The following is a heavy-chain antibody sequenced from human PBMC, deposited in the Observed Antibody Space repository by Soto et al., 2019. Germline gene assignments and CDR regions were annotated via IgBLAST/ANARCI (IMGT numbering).Heavy chain of an antibody. Sequence: QVRLVESGGGVVQPGRSLRLSCAASGFTFNIYAMHWVRQAPGKGLGWVAVISHDGTSRYYADSVKGRVTISRDNSKSMVFVQMNSLGVEDTAVYYCVRSSGVPTPDFAYWGQGPLVTVSS. CDR2: ISHDGTSR. D-gene: IGHD3-10*01. V-gene: IGHV3-30-3*01. J-gene: IGHJ4*02. CDR3: VRSSGVPTPDFAY. CDR1: GFTFNIYA.